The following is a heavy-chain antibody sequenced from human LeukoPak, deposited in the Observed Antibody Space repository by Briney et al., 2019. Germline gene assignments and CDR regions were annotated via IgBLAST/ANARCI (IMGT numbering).Heavy chain of an antibody. J-gene: IGHJ5*02. Sequence: PGGSLRLSCAASGFTFSSYAMNWVRQAPGKGLEWVSAISGSGGSTYYADSVKGRFTISRDKSRNTVYLQMNSLRFEDTAMYYCARNWFDPWGRGTLVTVSS. CDR1: GFTFSSYA. CDR3: ARNWFDP. V-gene: IGHV3-23*01. CDR2: ISGSGGST.